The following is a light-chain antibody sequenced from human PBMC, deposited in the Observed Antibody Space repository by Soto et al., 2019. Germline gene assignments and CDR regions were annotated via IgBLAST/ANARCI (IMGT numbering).Light chain of an antibody. J-gene: IGKJ5*01. CDR1: QGIGSA. CDR2: GAS. V-gene: IGKV1-12*01. Sequence: DIQMTQSPSSVSASVGDRVVITCRASQGIGSALVWYQQKPGKAPDLLIFGASSLQGGVPSRFSGSGSGTEFTLTVSSLQPEDFGTYYCQQDKSFPITFGQGTRLEIE. CDR3: QQDKSFPIT.